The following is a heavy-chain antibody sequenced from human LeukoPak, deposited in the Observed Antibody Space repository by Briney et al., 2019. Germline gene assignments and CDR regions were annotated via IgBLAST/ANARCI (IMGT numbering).Heavy chain of an antibody. CDR1: GFTFSTYR. D-gene: IGHD3-10*01. V-gene: IGHV3-7*01. Sequence: GGSLRLSCAASGFTFSTYRMNWVRQAPGKGLEWLASIKDDRSEKYYVDSVKGRSSISRNNAKNSLSLQMNGLRVEDTAVYFCASMSGFPEYWGQGTLVTVPS. CDR3: ASMSGFPEY. CDR2: IKDDRSEK. J-gene: IGHJ4*02.